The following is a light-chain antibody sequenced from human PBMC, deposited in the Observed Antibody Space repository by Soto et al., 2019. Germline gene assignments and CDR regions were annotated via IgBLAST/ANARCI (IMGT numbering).Light chain of an antibody. Sequence: QSVLTQPPSASGTPGQGVTSSCSGTNSNIGTNSVYLYQHLPGTAPKLLMHSDNQRPSGVPDRFSGSKSGTSASLAISGLRSEDEADYYCEAWDDSLRGWVFGGGTKVTVL. V-gene: IGLV1-47*02. CDR1: NSNIGTNS. CDR2: SDN. J-gene: IGLJ3*02. CDR3: EAWDDSLRGWV.